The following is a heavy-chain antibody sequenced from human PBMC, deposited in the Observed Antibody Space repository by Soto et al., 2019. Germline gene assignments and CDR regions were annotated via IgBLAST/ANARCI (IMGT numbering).Heavy chain of an antibody. CDR1: GFPFNTYA. J-gene: IGHJ4*02. Sequence: GGSLRLSCAASGFPFNTYAMTWVRQAPGEGLQWVSAISSSGDNTFYADFVKGRFTISRDNSKSTLYLQMNRLTAEDTAVYYCARNTIPHPHYWGPGTLVTVSS. CDR3: ARNTIPHPHY. CDR2: ISSSGDNT. D-gene: IGHD1-1*01. V-gene: IGHV3-23*01.